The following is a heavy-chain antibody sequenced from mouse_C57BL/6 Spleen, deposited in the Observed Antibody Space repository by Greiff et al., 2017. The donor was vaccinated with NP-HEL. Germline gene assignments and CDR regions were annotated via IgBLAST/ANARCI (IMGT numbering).Heavy chain of an antibody. CDR2: IYPGDGDT. V-gene: IGHV1-80*01. J-gene: IGHJ4*01. Sequence: QVHVKQSGAELVKPGASVKISCKASGYAFSSYWMNWVKQRPGKGLEWIGQIYPGDGDTNYNGKFKGKATLTADKSSSTAYMQLSSLTSEDSAVYFCAREGVLLLLDYWGQGTSVTVSS. CDR3: AREGVLLLLDY. CDR1: GYAFSSYW. D-gene: IGHD1-1*01.